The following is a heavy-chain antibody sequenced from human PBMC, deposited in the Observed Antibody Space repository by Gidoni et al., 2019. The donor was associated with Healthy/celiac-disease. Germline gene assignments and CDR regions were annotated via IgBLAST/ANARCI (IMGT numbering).Heavy chain of an antibody. CDR3: TTSLVGATPEIDY. V-gene: IGHV3-15*01. CDR1: GFTFSNAW. D-gene: IGHD1-26*01. J-gene: IGHJ4*02. CDR2: IKSKTDGGTT. Sequence: EVQLVESGGGLVKHGGSLRLSCAASGFTFSNAWMSWVRQAPGKGLECVGRIKSKTDGGTTDYAAPVKDRFTISRDDSKNTLYLQMNRLKTEDTAVYYCTTSLVGATPEIDYWGQGTLVTVSS.